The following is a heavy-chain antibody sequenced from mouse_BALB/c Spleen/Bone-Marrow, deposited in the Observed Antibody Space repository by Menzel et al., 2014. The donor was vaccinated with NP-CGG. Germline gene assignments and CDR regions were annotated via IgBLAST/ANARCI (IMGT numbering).Heavy chain of an antibody. CDR3: TRRGTGNAMDY. D-gene: IGHD3-3*01. Sequence: QVQLQQPGAELVRPGASVKLSCKASGYTFTSYWINWVKQRPGQGLEWIGNIYPSDSYTNYNQKFKDKATLTVDKSSSTACMQLSSPTSEDSAVYYCTRRGTGNAMDYWGQGTSVTVSS. J-gene: IGHJ4*01. CDR1: GYTFTSYW. CDR2: IYPSDSYT. V-gene: IGHV1-69*02.